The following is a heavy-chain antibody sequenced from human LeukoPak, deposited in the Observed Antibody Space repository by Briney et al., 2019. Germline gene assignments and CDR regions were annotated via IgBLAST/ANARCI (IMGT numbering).Heavy chain of an antibody. J-gene: IGHJ6*02. CDR3: ARSIGLTGGGVDV. D-gene: IGHD3-9*01. Sequence: AGSLGFSCAASGFTFSDYNMNWVRQAPGMELEWVSYITNGGSTIHHADSVKGRFTISRDNAKKTLYLQRNSLRAEDTAVYYCARSIGLTGGGVDVWGQGTTVTVSS. V-gene: IGHV3-11*01. CDR2: ITNGGSTI. CDR1: GFTFSDYN.